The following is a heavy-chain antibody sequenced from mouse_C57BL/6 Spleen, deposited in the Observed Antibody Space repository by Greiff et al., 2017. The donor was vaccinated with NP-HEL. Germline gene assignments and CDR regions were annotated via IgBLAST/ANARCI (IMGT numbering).Heavy chain of an antibody. V-gene: IGHV1-82*01. Sequence: VKLQESGPELVKPGASVKISCKASGYAFSSSWMNWVKQRPGKGLEWIGRIYPGDGDTNYNGKFKGKATLTADKSSSTAYMQLSSLTSEDSAVYFCARSLVLRSFYAMDYWGQGTSVTVSS. CDR2: IYPGDGDT. J-gene: IGHJ4*01. CDR3: ARSLVLRSFYAMDY. D-gene: IGHD1-1*01. CDR1: GYAFSSSW.